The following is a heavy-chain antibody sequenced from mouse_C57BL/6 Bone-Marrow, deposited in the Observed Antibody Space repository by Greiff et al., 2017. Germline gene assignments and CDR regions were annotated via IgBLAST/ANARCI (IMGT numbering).Heavy chain of an antibody. D-gene: IGHD2-4*01. CDR2: INPGSGGT. Sequence: QVQLQQSGAELVRPGTSVKVSCKASGYAFTNYLIEWVKQRPGQGLEWIGVINPGSGGTNYNEKFQGKATLTADKSSSTAYMQLSSLTSEDSAVYFCARGGDYGRNWYFDVWGTGTTVTVSS. CDR3: ARGGDYGRNWYFDV. CDR1: GYAFTNYL. J-gene: IGHJ1*03. V-gene: IGHV1-54*01.